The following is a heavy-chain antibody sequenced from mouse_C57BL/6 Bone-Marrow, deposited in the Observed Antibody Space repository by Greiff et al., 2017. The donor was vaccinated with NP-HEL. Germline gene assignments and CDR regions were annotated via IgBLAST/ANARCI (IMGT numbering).Heavy chain of an antibody. CDR3: ARDDDGYYRAMDY. D-gene: IGHD2-3*01. J-gene: IGHJ4*01. CDR1: GFTFSSYA. CDR2: ISDGGSYT. Sequence: GEEGGGLVKPGGSLKLSCAASGFTFSSYAMSWVRQTPEKRLEWVATISDGGSYTYYPDNVKGRFTISRDNAKNNLYLQMSHLKSEDTAMYYCARDDDGYYRAMDYWGQGTSVTVSS. V-gene: IGHV5-4*01.